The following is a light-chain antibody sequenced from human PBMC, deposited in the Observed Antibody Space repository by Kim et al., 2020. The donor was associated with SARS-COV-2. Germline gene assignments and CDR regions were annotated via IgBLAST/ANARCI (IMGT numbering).Light chain of an antibody. Sequence: SLSHGDRATLSCRASQPGTTYLAWYQQKPSQAPRLLIYEKSKRATGIPARFSGSGSGADFTLTISSLEPEDFAIYYCQQRDDCGAFGGGTKVDIK. CDR3: QQRDDCGA. J-gene: IGKJ4*01. CDR2: EKS. CDR1: QPGTTY. V-gene: IGKV3-11*01.